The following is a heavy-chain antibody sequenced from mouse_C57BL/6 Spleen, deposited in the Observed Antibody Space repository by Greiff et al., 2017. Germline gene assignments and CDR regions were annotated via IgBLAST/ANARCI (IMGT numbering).Heavy chain of an antibody. D-gene: IGHD1-1*01. CDR1: GYTFTSYW. Sequence: QVQLQQPGAELVKPGASVKLSCKASGYTFTSYWMHWVKQRPGQGLEWIGMIHPNSGSTNYNEKFKSKATLTVDKSSSTAYMQLSSRTSEDSAVYYWARGGTTVVPFDYWGQGTTLTVSS. CDR3: ARGGTTVVPFDY. CDR2: IHPNSGST. J-gene: IGHJ2*01. V-gene: IGHV1-64*01.